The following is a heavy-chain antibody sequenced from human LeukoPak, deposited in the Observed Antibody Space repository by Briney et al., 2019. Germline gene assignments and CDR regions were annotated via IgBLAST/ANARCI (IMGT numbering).Heavy chain of an antibody. J-gene: IGHJ4*02. CDR2: IYYSGST. CDR3: ARGSSGWFPY. CDR1: GGSISSSSYY. V-gene: IGHV4-39*01. Sequence: SETLSLTCTVSGGSISSSSYYWGWIRQPPGKGLEWIGSIYYSGSTYYNPSLKSRVTISVDTSKNQFSLKLSSVTAADTAVYYCARGSSGWFPYWGQGTLVTVSS. D-gene: IGHD6-19*01.